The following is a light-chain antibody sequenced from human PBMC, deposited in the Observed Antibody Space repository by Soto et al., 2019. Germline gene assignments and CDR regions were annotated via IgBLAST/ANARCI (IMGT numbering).Light chain of an antibody. CDR1: QGISIW. CDR3: QQANSFPFT. J-gene: IGKJ3*01. V-gene: IGKV1-12*01. CDR2: AAS. Sequence: DIQMTQSPSSVSASVGDRVTITCRASQGISIWLAWYQQKPGKAPKLLIYAASSLQSGVPSRFSGSGYGTDFTLTISSLQPEDFATYYCQQANSFPFTFGPGTKVDIK.